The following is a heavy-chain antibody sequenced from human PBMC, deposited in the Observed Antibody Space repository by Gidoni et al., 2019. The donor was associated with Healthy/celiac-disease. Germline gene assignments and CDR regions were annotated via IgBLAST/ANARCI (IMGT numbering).Heavy chain of an antibody. CDR1: GFTCSNAW. CDR3: TTSPPQWELLGYYFDY. D-gene: IGHD1-26*01. J-gene: IGHJ4*02. V-gene: IGHV3-15*01. CDR2: IKSKPDGGTT. Sequence: EVQLVESGGGLVKPGGSLRLYCAASGFTCSNAWMSWVRQAPGKGLEWVGRIKSKPDGGTTDYSAPVKGRFTISRDDSKTTLYLHMNSLKTEDTALYYLTTSPPQWELLGYYFDYWGQGTLVTVSS.